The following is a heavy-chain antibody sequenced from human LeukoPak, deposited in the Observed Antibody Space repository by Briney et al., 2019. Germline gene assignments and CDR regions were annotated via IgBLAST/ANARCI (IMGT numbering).Heavy chain of an antibody. CDR1: GLTFSNFA. Sequence: GGSLRLSCAASGLTFSNFAMSWVRQAPGKGLEWVSAISGGGDSTYYADSVKGRFTVSRDNSKNTLYLQMNSLTDDDTAVYYCAKGRGANSGSTLDYWGQGTLVTVSS. CDR2: ISGGGDST. D-gene: IGHD6-19*01. J-gene: IGHJ4*02. V-gene: IGHV3-23*01. CDR3: AKGRGANSGSTLDY.